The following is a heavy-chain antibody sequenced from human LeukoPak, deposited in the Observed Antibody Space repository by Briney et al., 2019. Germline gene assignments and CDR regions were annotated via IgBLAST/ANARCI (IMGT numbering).Heavy chain of an antibody. CDR2: VSASGGST. D-gene: IGHD3-22*01. CDR1: GFTFNNYA. Sequence: PGGSLRLSCEASGFTFNNYAMSWVRQAPGKGLEWVSAVSASGGSTYYADSVKGRFTISRDNSKNTLYLQMNSLRAEDTAVYYCAKDAETYYYDSSGYFFDYWGQGTLVTVSS. CDR3: AKDAETYYYDSSGYFFDY. J-gene: IGHJ4*02. V-gene: IGHV3-23*01.